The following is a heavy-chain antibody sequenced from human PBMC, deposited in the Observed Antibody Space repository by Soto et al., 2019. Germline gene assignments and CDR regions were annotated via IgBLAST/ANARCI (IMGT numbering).Heavy chain of an antibody. Sequence: HPGGSLRLSCAASGFTFSSYAMSWVRQAPGKGLEWVSAISGSGGSTYYAESVKGRFTISRDNSKNTLYLQMNSLRAEDTAVYYCAKDWTKDQVLVLSPFDPWGQGTLVTVSS. CDR1: GFTFSSYA. CDR2: ISGSGGST. D-gene: IGHD2-8*02. J-gene: IGHJ5*02. V-gene: IGHV3-23*01. CDR3: AKDWTKDQVLVLSPFDP.